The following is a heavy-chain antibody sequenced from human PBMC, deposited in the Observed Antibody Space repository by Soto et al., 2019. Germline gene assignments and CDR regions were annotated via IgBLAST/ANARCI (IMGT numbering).Heavy chain of an antibody. CDR2: IFPGDSDT. D-gene: IGHD3-16*01. J-gene: IGHJ4*02. CDR1: GYTFTSHW. V-gene: IGHV5-51*01. CDR3: VRHGAYFDY. Sequence: LNISFKGSGYTFTSHWIGWVRQMPGKGLEWMGIIFPGDSDTRYSPSFQGQVTISADKSINTAYLQWSSLKASDTAMYFCVRHGAYFDYWGQGTLVTVSS.